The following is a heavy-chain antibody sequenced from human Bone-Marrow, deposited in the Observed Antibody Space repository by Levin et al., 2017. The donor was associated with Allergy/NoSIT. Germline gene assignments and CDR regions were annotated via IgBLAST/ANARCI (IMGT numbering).Heavy chain of an antibody. Sequence: SQTLSLTCTVSGGSTNSYFWNWIRQSPGKGLEWIGYINYLGSTNYNPSLQSRVSILRGSSKNQFSLKLSSVTAADTAVYFCAKETDSTGYYGFDSWGQGTLVTVSS. CDR2: INYLGST. CDR3: AKETDSTGYYGFDS. V-gene: IGHV4-59*01. D-gene: IGHD3-22*01. J-gene: IGHJ4*02. CDR1: GGSTNSYF.